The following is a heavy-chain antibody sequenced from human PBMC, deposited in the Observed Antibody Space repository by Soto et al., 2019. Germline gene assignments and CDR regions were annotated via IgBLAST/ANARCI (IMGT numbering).Heavy chain of an antibody. CDR2: ISSRGTV. J-gene: IGHJ5*01. V-gene: IGHV4-30-4*01. Sequence: SKTLSLTCNVSGDSMSSGDYYWSWIRQPPGKGLEWLADISSRGTVYYTPSLKGRHTISMVTSKNQFSLRLRSVTAADTAVYFCDRGRTASSPPIDSWGHGPLVTVSS. CDR3: DRGRTASSPPIDS. CDR1: GDSMSSGDYY. D-gene: IGHD3-3*01.